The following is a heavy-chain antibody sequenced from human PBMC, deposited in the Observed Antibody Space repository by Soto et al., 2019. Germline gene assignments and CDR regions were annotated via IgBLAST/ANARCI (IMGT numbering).Heavy chain of an antibody. D-gene: IGHD1-7*01. CDR3: AREGYNWNYKGDY. V-gene: IGHV3-21*01. CDR1: GFTFSSYS. J-gene: IGHJ4*02. Sequence: EVQLVESGGGLVKPGGSLRLSCAASGFTFSSYSMHWVRQAPGKGLEWVSSISSSSSYIYYADSVKGRFTISRDNAKTSLYLQMNSLRAEDTAVYYCAREGYNWNYKGDYWGQGTLVTVSS. CDR2: ISSSSSYI.